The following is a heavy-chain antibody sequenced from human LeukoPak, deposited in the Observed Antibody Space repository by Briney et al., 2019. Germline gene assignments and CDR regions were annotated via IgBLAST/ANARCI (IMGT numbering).Heavy chain of an antibody. CDR2: INPNSGGT. Sequence: GASVKVSCKASGYTFTGYYMHWVRQAPGQGLEWMGWINPNSGGTNYAQKFQGRVTMTRDTSISTAYMELSRLRSDDTAVYYCARGYSGSYWTNFDYWGQGTLVTVSS. CDR3: ARGYSGSYWTNFDY. J-gene: IGHJ4*02. V-gene: IGHV1-2*02. CDR1: GYTFTGYY. D-gene: IGHD1-26*01.